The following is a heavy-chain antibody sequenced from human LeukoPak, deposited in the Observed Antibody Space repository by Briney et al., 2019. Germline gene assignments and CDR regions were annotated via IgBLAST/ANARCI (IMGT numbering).Heavy chain of an antibody. Sequence: GGSLRLSCAASGFTFRNYGMAWVRQAPGKGLEWVSSIISGGTTTYYADSVKGRFTISRDNSKNTLYLQMNSLRAEDTAVYYCANLRADKYYYDSSGYYYFDYWGQGTLVTVSS. CDR1: GFTFRNYG. J-gene: IGHJ4*02. D-gene: IGHD3-22*01. CDR2: IISGGTTT. V-gene: IGHV3-23*01. CDR3: ANLRADKYYYDSSGYYYFDY.